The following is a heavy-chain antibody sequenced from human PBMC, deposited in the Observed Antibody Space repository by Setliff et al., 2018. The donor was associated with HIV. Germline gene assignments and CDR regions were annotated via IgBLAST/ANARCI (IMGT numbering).Heavy chain of an antibody. D-gene: IGHD2-21*02. J-gene: IGHJ5*02. CDR2: IVPAFGTS. CDR3: ARELGTGWYDP. V-gene: IGHV1-69*05. Sequence: SVKVSCKESLITTSLTWVRQAPGQGLEWVGGIVPAFGTSDSSPRFQGRVTITTDFSANSAYMEMTSLTSDDTAVYYCARELGTGWYDPWGQGTLVTVSS. CDR1: SLITTS.